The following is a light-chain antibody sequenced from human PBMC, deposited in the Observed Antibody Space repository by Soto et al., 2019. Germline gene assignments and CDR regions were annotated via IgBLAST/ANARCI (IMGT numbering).Light chain of an antibody. CDR1: SSNIGAGYD. CDR2: GNS. V-gene: IGLV1-40*01. Sequence: QSVLTQPPSVAGAPGQRVTISCTGSSSNIGAGYDVHWYQQLPGTAPKLLIYGNSNRPSGVPDRFSGSKSGTSASLDITGLQAADEADYYCQSYYGSLSCSGWFGGGTKVTIL. CDR3: QSYYGSLSCSGW. J-gene: IGLJ3*02.